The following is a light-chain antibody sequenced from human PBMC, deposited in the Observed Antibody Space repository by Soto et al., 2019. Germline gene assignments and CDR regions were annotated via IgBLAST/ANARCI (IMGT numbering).Light chain of an antibody. J-gene: IGLJ3*02. V-gene: IGLV4-69*02. CDR3: QSWGTGNRV. CDR2: VNSDGSH. CDR1: RGYNKYA. Sequence: QSVLTQPPSASASLGASVNLTCILSRGYNKYAIAWHQQQPGRGPRYLMKVNSDGSHNKGDGIPDRFSGSSSGAERHLTISGLQSEDEAVYFCQSWGTGNRVFGGGTKLT.